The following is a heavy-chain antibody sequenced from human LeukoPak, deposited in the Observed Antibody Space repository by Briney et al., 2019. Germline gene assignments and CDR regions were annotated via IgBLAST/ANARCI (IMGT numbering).Heavy chain of an antibody. Sequence: GGSLRLSCAASGFTFSSYAMSWVRQAPGKGLEWVSGIRDSGSSTYYVDSVKGRFTISTDNSKNTLYLQMNSLQAEDTAIYYCVKKLVGTTSGGPLDYWGQGTLVIVSS. V-gene: IGHV3-23*01. CDR1: GFTFSSYA. CDR3: VKKLVGTTSGGPLDY. D-gene: IGHD1-26*01. J-gene: IGHJ4*02. CDR2: IRDSGSST.